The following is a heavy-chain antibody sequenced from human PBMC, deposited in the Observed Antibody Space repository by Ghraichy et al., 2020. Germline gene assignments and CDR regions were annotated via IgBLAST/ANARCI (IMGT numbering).Heavy chain of an antibody. V-gene: IGHV4-59*01. D-gene: IGHD3-16*02. CDR1: GGSISSYY. CDR3: ARVNNYVWGSYRYRYYFDY. CDR2: IYYSGST. Sequence: ESLNISCTVSGGSISSYYWSWIRQPPWKGLEWIGYIYYSGSTNYNPSLKSRVTISVDTSKNQFSLKLSSVTAADTAVYYCARVNNYVWGSYRYRYYFDYWGQGTLVTVSS. J-gene: IGHJ4*02.